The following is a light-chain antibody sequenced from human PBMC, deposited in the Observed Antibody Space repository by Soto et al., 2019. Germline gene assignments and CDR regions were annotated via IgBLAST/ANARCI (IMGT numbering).Light chain of an antibody. CDR2: DDS. J-gene: IGLJ3*02. V-gene: IGLV3-21*02. CDR1: NIGSRS. Sequence: SYELTQPPSVSVAPRQTATITCGGNNIGSRSVHWYQQKSGQAPVLVVFDDSIRPSGIPERISGYNSGNTATLTISGVEAADEADYYCQVWDTTSDHWMFGGGTKLTVL. CDR3: QVWDTTSDHWM.